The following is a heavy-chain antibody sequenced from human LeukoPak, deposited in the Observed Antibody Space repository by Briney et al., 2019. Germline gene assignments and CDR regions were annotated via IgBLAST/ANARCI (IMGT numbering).Heavy chain of an antibody. Sequence: NLSETLSLTCTVSGGSISSSSYYWGWIRQPPGKGLEWIGSIYYSGSTYYNPSLKSRVTISVDTSKNQFSLKLSSVTAADTAVYYCARVVPADTGGSWFDPWGQGTLVTVPS. V-gene: IGHV4-39*07. CDR1: GGSISSSSYY. J-gene: IGHJ5*02. D-gene: IGHD2-2*01. CDR2: IYYSGST. CDR3: ARVVPADTGGSWFDP.